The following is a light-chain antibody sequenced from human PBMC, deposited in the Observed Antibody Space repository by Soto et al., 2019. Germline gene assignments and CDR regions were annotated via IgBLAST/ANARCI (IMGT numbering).Light chain of an antibody. Sequence: QSALTQPPSVSGAPGQRVTISCTGSSSNIGADYAVHWYRQLPGTAPKLLTYDNSDRPSGVPDRFSGSKSGTSASLAITGLQAEDEADYSCQSYDSSLSASIFGGGTKLTVL. CDR3: QSYDSSLSASI. V-gene: IGLV1-40*01. J-gene: IGLJ2*01. CDR2: DNS. CDR1: SSNIGADYA.